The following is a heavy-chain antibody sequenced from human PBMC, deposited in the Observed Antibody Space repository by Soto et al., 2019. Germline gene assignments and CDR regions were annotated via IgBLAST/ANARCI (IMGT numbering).Heavy chain of an antibody. CDR2: INPGNGDT. D-gene: IGHD2-2*01. CDR3: ARTDCSSTSCYNYYYYGMDG. Sequence: ASVKVSCKTSGYSFTKYGLHWVRQAPGQRLEWMGWINPGNGDTKYSQKFQGRVTITRDTSATTAYMELSSLRSEDSAVFYCARTDCSSTSCYNYYYYGMDGWGQGTTVT. V-gene: IGHV1-3*01. J-gene: IGHJ6*02. CDR1: GYSFTKYG.